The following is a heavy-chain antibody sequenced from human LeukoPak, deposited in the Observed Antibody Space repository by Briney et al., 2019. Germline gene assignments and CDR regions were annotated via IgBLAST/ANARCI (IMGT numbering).Heavy chain of an antibody. V-gene: IGHV4-4*07. D-gene: IGHD3-22*01. CDR1: GGSISSYY. CDR2: IYTSGST. Sequence: SETLSLTCTVSGGSISSYYWSWIRQPAGKGLEWIGRIYTSGSTNYNPSLKSRVTMSVDTSKNQFSLKLSSVTAADTAVYYCARLTYYYDSSGYYLYPSYYYYYGMDVWGQGTTVTVSS. J-gene: IGHJ6*02. CDR3: ARLTYYYDSSGYYLYPSYYYYYGMDV.